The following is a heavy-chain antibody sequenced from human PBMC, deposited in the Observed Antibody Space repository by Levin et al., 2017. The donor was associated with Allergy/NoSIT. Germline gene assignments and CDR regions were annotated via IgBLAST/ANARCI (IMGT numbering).Heavy chain of an antibody. V-gene: IGHV3-13*04. Sequence: GESLKISCAASGFTFSSYDMHWVRQATGKGLEWVSAIGTAGDTYYPGSVKGRFTISRENAKNSLYLQMNSLRAGDTAVYYCARRSSSGWSFDYWGQGTLVTVSS. CDR2: IGTAGDT. J-gene: IGHJ4*02. D-gene: IGHD6-19*01. CDR1: GFTFSSYD. CDR3: ARRSSSGWSFDY.